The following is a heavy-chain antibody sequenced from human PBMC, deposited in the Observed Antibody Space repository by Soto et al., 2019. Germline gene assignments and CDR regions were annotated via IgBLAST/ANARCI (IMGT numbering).Heavy chain of an antibody. D-gene: IGHD3-3*01. CDR1: GGSISRSSYY. J-gene: IGHJ6*02. Sequence: SEALSLTCTVSGGSISRSSYYWGWIRQPPGKGLEWIGGIYYSGSTYYNPSLKSRVTISVDTSKNQFSLKLSSVTAADTAVYYCARLDFWSGYPSGGMDVWGQGTTVT. CDR2: IYYSGST. V-gene: IGHV4-39*01. CDR3: ARLDFWSGYPSGGMDV.